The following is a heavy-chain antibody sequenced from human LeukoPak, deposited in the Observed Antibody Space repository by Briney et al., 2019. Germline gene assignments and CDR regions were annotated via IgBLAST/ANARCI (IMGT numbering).Heavy chain of an antibody. J-gene: IGHJ6*03. Sequence: ASVKVSCKASGYTFTSYAMNWVRQAPGQGLEWMGWINTNTGNPTYAQGFTGRFVLSLDTSVSTAYLQISSLKAEDTAVYYCARGSTSGYYYYMDVWGKGTTVTVSS. D-gene: IGHD2-2*01. V-gene: IGHV7-4-1*02. CDR3: ARGSTSGYYYYMDV. CDR1: GYTFTSYA. CDR2: INTNTGNP.